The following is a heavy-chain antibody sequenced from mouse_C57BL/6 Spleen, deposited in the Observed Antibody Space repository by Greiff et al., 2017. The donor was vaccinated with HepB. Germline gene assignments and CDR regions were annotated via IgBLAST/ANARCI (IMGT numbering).Heavy chain of an antibody. Sequence: VQLQQSGPELVKPGASVKISCKASGYTFTDYYMNWVKQSHGKSLEWIGDINPNNGGTSYNQKFKGKATLTVDKSSSTAYMELRSLTSEDSAVYYGARAPKGYYDCGWFAYWGQGTLVTVSA. CDR2: INPNNGGT. CDR1: GYTFTDYY. J-gene: IGHJ3*01. V-gene: IGHV1-26*01. D-gene: IGHD2-4*01. CDR3: ARAPKGYYDCGWFAY.